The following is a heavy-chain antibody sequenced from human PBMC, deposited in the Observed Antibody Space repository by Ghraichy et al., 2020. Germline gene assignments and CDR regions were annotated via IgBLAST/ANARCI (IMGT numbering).Heavy chain of an antibody. Sequence: GGSLRLSCTASGFTFGDYAMSWVRQAPGKGLESVGFIRSKAYGGTTEYAASVKGRFTISRDDSKSIAYLQMNSLKTEDTAVYYCTRDSGSYYVVEPESFQHWGQGTLVTVSS. D-gene: IGHD1-26*01. J-gene: IGHJ1*01. CDR2: IRSKAYGGTT. V-gene: IGHV3-49*04. CDR3: TRDSGSYYVVEPESFQH. CDR1: GFTFGDYA.